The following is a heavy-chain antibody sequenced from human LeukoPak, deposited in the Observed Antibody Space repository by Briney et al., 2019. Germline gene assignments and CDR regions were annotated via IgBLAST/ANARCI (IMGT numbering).Heavy chain of an antibody. J-gene: IGHJ4*02. CDR3: TTDEAVAGFDY. V-gene: IGHV3-15*01. D-gene: IGHD6-19*01. Sequence: GGSLRLSCATSGFTFSNAWMSWVRQAPGKGLEWVGRIISKTDGGTTDYAAPVKGRFTISRDDSKNTLYLQMNSLKTEDTAVYYCTTDEAVAGFDYWGQGTLVTVSS. CDR2: IISKTDGGTT. CDR1: GFTFSNAW.